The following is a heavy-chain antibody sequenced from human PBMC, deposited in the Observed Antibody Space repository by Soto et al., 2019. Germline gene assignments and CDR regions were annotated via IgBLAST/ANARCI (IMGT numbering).Heavy chain of an antibody. J-gene: IGHJ3*01. CDR2: IFHSGDI. Sequence: ATLSLTGAVYGGTFSGYYWSWMRQTPGQGLECIAEIFHSGDINYNPSVKGRAIISVDTSNNLFSLNLTSVTAADTAVYFCHHSTSFRKWAFDVWGPGTTVTVSS. D-gene: IGHD2-2*01. CDR1: GGTFSGYY. CDR3: HHSTSFRKWAFDV. V-gene: IGHV4-34*08.